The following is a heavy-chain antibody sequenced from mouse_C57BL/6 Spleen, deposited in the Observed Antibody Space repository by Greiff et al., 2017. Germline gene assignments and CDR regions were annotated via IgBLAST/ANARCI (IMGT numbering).Heavy chain of an antibody. J-gene: IGHJ4*01. CDR2: ISDGGSYT. D-gene: IGHD2-4*01. V-gene: IGHV5-4*01. CDR3: ARDNYDGVYYAMDY. Sequence: EVHLVEPGGGLVKPGGSLKLSCAASGFTFSSYAMSWVRQTPEKRLEWVATISDGGSYTYYPDNVKGRFTISRDNAKNNLYLQMSHLKSEDTAMYYCARDNYDGVYYAMDYWGQGTSVTVSS. CDR1: GFTFSSYA.